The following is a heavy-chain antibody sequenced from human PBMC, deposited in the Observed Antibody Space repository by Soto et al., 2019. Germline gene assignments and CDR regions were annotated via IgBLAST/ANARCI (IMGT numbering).Heavy chain of an antibody. CDR3: ARGGELPHAFDI. J-gene: IGHJ3*02. V-gene: IGHV3-33*01. Sequence: GGSLRLSCAASGFTFSSYGMHWVRQAPGKGLEWVAVIWYDGSNKYYADSVKGRFTISRDNSKNTLYLQMNSLRAEDTAVYYCARGGELPHAFDIWGQGTLVTVSS. CDR1: GFTFSSYG. CDR2: IWYDGSNK. D-gene: IGHD1-26*01.